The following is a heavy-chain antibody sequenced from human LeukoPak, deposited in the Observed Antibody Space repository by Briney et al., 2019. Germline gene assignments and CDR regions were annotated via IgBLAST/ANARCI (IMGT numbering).Heavy chain of an antibody. CDR3: ARSFTNAFDM. CDR1: GSRFTNAC. D-gene: IGHD3-16*02. CDR2: IHPGDSDT. V-gene: IGHV5-51*01. Sequence: SMDTSKAASGSRFTNACIGGVRPLAEKGLGWRGIIHPGDSDTTYSPSFQGQVTISADTSISTAYLQGSSVKASDTSMYYCARSFTNAFDMWGQGTMVSVSS. J-gene: IGHJ3*02.